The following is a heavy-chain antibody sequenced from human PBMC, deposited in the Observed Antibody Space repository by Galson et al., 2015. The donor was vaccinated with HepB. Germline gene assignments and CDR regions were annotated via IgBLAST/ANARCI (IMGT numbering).Heavy chain of an antibody. J-gene: IGHJ4*02. CDR2: MNPESGNV. CDR3: ARGTKGRDWSAFDF. CDR1: GYIFITHD. D-gene: IGHD3/OR15-3a*01. Sequence: SVKVSCKASGYIFITHDINWVRQTTGQGLEWMGWMNPESGNVGYAQNFKGRVSMTRNTSIRTAYMELNSLTVDDTAVYYCARGTKGRDWSAFDFWGQGTLVTVSS. V-gene: IGHV1-8*01.